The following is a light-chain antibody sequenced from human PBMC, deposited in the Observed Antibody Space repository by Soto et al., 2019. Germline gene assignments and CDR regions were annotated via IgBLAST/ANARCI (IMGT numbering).Light chain of an antibody. CDR2: AAS. CDR3: QKYDNAPWT. Sequence: ASVGDRVTITCRASQGINNYLAWYQQRPGKVPRLLIYAASTLQSGVPSRFSGSVSGTDFTHTITSLQPEDVATYYCQKYDNAPWTFGQGTKVDIK. J-gene: IGKJ1*01. CDR1: QGINNY. V-gene: IGKV1-27*01.